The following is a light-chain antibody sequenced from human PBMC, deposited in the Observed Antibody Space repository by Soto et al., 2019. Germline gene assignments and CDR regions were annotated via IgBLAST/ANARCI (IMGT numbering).Light chain of an antibody. CDR1: QPISNY. CDR2: AAS. CDR3: QQSYSTPWT. V-gene: IGKV1-39*01. Sequence: DIQMTQSPSSLSTSVGDRVTITCRTSQPISNYLNWYQQKPGKAPKLLIYAASTLQSGVPSRFSGSGSGTDFTLTISSLQPEDFATYYCQQSYSTPWTVGQGTKVDIK. J-gene: IGKJ1*01.